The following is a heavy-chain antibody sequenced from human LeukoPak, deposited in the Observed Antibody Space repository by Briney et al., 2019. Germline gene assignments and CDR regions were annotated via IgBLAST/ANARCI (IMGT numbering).Heavy chain of an antibody. CDR1: GFTFSSYE. J-gene: IGHJ4*02. V-gene: IGHV3-48*03. CDR2: ISSSGSTI. Sequence: QPGGSLRLSCAASGFTFSSYEMNWVRQAPGKGLEWVSYISSSGSTIYYADSVKGRFTISRDNAKNSLYLQMNSLRAEDTAVYCCARDRAPRTIFGVVIMFDYWGQGTLVTVSS. CDR3: ARDRAPRTIFGVVIMFDY. D-gene: IGHD3-3*01.